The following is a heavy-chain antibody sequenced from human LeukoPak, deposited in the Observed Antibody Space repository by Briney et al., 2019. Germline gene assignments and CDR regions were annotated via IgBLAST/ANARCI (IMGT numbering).Heavy chain of an antibody. D-gene: IGHD3-9*01. CDR3: ARGGYYDILTGYYPNYYYMDV. Sequence: SVKVSCKASGGTFSSYAISWVRQAPGQGLEWMGGIVPIFGTANYAQKFQGRVTITADESTSTAYMELSSLRSEDTAVYYCARGGYYDILTGYYPNYYYMDVWGKGTTVTVSS. CDR2: IVPIFGTA. J-gene: IGHJ6*03. CDR1: GGTFSSYA. V-gene: IGHV1-69*13.